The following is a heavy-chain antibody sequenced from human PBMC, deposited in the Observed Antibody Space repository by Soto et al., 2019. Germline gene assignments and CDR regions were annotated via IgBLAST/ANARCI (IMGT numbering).Heavy chain of an antibody. CDR2: IIPIFGTA. V-gene: IGHV1-69*06. CDR1: GGAXTSYA. J-gene: IGHJ3*02. Sequence: SXKVYCKASGGAXTSYAISWVRQAPGQGLEWMGGIIPIFGTANYAQKFQGRVTITADKSTSTAYMELIRLRSEDTAVYYCARVGAVRGAFDIWGQGTMVTVS. CDR3: ARVGAVRGAFDI. D-gene: IGHD3-16*01.